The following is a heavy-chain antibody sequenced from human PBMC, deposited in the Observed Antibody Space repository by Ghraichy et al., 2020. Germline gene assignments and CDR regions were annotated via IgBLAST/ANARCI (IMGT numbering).Heavy chain of an antibody. J-gene: IGHJ4*02. D-gene: IGHD3-22*01. CDR3: AKDRHYYDSSGYYGY. CDR2: ISGSGGST. CDR1: GFTFSSYA. Sequence: GESLNISCAASGFTFSSYAMSWVRQAPGKGLEWVSAISGSGGSTYYTDSVKGRFTISRDNSKNTLYLQMNSLRAEDTAVYYCAKDRHYYDSSGYYGYWGQGTLVTVSS. V-gene: IGHV3-23*01.